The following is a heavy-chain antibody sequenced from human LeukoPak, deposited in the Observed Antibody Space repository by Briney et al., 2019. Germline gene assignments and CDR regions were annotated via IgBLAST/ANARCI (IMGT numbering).Heavy chain of an antibody. D-gene: IGHD1-26*01. CDR2: IKEDGSEK. Sequence: GGSLRLSCVASGFTFSSYWMSWFRQAPGKGLEWVANIKEDGSEKYYADYVKGRFTISRDNAKDSLSLQMSSLRDEDTAVFYCARSRTAYYNVYADFWGQGTLVTVSS. CDR3: ARSRTAYYNVYADF. J-gene: IGHJ4*02. CDR1: GFTFSSYW. V-gene: IGHV3-7*01.